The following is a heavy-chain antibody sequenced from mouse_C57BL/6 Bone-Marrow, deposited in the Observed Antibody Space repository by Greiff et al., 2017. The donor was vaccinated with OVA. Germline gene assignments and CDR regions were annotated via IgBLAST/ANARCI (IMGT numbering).Heavy chain of an antibody. D-gene: IGHD1-1*01. J-gene: IGHJ2*01. V-gene: IGHV1-69*01. Sequence: QVQLQQPGAELVMPGASVKLSCKASGYTFTSYWMHWVKQRPGQGLEWIGEIDPSDSYTNYNQKLKGKSTLTVDKSSSTAYMQLSSLTSEDSAVYYCAREADYYGSSYRFDYWGQGTTLTVSS. CDR1: GYTFTSYW. CDR2: IDPSDSYT. CDR3: AREADYYGSSYRFDY.